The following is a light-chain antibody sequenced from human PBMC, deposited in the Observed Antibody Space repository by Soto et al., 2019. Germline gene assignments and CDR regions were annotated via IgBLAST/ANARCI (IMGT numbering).Light chain of an antibody. CDR2: EVS. CDR1: SSDVGGYNY. J-gene: IGLJ1*01. Sequence: QSVLTQPASVSGSPGQSITISCTGTSSDVGGYNYVSWYQQHPGKAPKLMIYEVSNRPSGVSNRFSGSKSGNTASLTISGLQAEDEADYYCSSYTSSSYVXGTGTKVTVL. V-gene: IGLV2-14*01. CDR3: SSYTSSSYV.